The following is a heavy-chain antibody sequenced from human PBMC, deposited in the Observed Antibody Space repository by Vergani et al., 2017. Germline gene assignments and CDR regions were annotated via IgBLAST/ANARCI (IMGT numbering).Heavy chain of an antibody. CDR2: VYYTGST. Sequence: QVQLQESGPGLVKPSETLSLTCTVSGAAIKDFYWSWFRQPPGKGLEWIGYVYYTGSTTYNPSLKSRVTISVDTSNNQFSLRMTSLTAADTAMYYCARDAWQGVSVSDSTPGYWGQGTLVSVSS. CDR1: GAAIKDFY. CDR3: ARDAWQGVSVSDSTPGY. J-gene: IGHJ4*02. D-gene: IGHD2-21*01. V-gene: IGHV4-59*01.